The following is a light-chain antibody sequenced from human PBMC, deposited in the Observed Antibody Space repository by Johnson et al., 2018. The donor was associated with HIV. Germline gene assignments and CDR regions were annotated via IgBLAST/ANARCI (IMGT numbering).Light chain of an antibody. CDR2: DNN. J-gene: IGLJ1*01. V-gene: IGLV1-51*01. Sequence: QSVLTKPPSVSAAPGQKVTISCSGSSSNIGNNYVSWYQQLPGTAPKLLIYDNNMRPSGIPDRFSGSTSGTSATLGIAGLQTGDEADYYCGTWDNSLSTGAVFGTGTKGTVL. CDR3: GTWDNSLSTGAV. CDR1: SSNIGNNY.